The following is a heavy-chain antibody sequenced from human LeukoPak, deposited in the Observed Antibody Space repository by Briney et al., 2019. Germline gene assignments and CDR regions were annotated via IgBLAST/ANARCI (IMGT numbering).Heavy chain of an antibody. CDR3: AKTYCGGDCYSELDY. D-gene: IGHD2-21*02. Sequence: GGSLRLSCAASRFTFSSYGMHWVRQAPGKGLEWVAVISYDGSNKYYADSVKGRFTISRDNSKNTLYLQMNSLRAEDTAVYYCAKTYCGGDCYSELDYWGQGTLVTVSS. CDR1: RFTFSSYG. V-gene: IGHV3-30*18. CDR2: ISYDGSNK. J-gene: IGHJ4*02.